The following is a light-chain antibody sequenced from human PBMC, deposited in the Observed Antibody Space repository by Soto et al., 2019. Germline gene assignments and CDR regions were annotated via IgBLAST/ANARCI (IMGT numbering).Light chain of an antibody. CDR2: EVY. J-gene: IGLJ3*02. Sequence: QSALTQPASVSGSPRQSITISCIGTNTDVGGYDRVSWYQHHPGKAPKMLIFEVYNPPSGISDRFSGSKSGDTASLTISGLQAEDEVDYYCISDIPSTTTHLVFGGGTQLTVL. CDR1: NTDVGGYDR. V-gene: IGLV2-14*01. CDR3: ISDIPSTTTHLV.